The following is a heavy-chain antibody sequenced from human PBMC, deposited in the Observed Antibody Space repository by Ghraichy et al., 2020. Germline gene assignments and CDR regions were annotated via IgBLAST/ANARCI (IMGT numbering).Heavy chain of an antibody. CDR2: ITSSGGTI. CDR3: ARASRVVRLYHYDVIDY. CDR1: EFTLSSYS. J-gene: IGHJ6*02. V-gene: IGHV3-48*02. D-gene: IGHD2-21*01. Sequence: GGSLRLSCVGSEFTLSSYSMNWVRQSPGKGLEWVSSITSSGGTISYADSVKGRFTISRDNAQNALYLQMKSLRDDDTGVYYCARASRVVRLYHYDVIDYWGQGTTVTV.